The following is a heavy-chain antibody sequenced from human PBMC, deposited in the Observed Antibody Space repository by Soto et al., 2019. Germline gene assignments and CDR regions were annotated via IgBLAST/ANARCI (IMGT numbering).Heavy chain of an antibody. Sequence: GSRNLSCAAAGFTVSGSYRDWIRQAPGKGLDWVGRVRNKANSYTTEYAASVKGRFTVSRDDSKNSLYLQMNSLKTEDTAVYYCVKGQLALDNWGPGTLVTVSS. CDR2: VRNKANSYTT. CDR1: GFTVSGSY. J-gene: IGHJ4*02. CDR3: VKGQLALDN. V-gene: IGHV3-72*01.